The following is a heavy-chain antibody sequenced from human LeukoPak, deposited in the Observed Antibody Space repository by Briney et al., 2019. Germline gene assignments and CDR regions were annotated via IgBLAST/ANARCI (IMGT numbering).Heavy chain of an antibody. CDR2: ISGDSRYI. CDR1: GFTFSDYS. V-gene: IGHV3-21*06. J-gene: IGHJ4*02. D-gene: IGHD6-13*01. CDR3: ARGPFSSSWSEFDY. Sequence: GGSLTLSCAASGFTFSDYSLNWVRQAPGKGLEWVSCISGDSRYIYYADSLKGRSTISRDNAQNSLYLHMNNLRAEDTAVYYCARGPFSSSWSEFDYWGQGTLDTVSS.